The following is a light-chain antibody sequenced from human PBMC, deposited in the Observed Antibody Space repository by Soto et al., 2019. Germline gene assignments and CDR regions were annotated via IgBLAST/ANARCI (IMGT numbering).Light chain of an antibody. J-gene: IGKJ1*01. V-gene: IGKV1-5*01. CDR3: KHHNSYSQT. CDR1: QSIRHY. Sequence: DIQMTQSPPTLSASVGDRVTITCRASQSIRHYLAWYQQMPGKAPKPLIYGASTLQSGVPSRFSGSGSGTEFTLTISSLQPDDFGTYFCKHHNSYSQTFGQGTKV. CDR2: GAS.